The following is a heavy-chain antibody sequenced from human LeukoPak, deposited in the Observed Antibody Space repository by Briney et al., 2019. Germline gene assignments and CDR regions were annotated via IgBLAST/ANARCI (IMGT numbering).Heavy chain of an antibody. CDR1: GYTFTSYD. D-gene: IGHD7-27*01. CDR2: INPNSGGT. V-gene: IGHV1-2*02. CDR3: ASLLGIPANYYYYGMDV. J-gene: IGHJ6*02. Sequence: ASVTVSCTASGYTFTSYDINWVRQAPGQGLEWMGWINPNSGGTNYAQKFQGRVTMTRDTSISTAYMELSRLRSDDTAVYYCASLLGIPANYYYYGMDVWGQGTTVTVSS.